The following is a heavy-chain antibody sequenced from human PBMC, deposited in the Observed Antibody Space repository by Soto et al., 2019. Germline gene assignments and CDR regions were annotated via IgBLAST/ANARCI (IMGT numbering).Heavy chain of an antibody. J-gene: IGHJ6*02. V-gene: IGHV4-31*03. D-gene: IGHD5-18*01. CDR3: ARDRLMATAGTARHYFGLDV. CDR1: GGSITNGDYN. CDR2: IFHSGNT. Sequence: KASETLSLTCTVSGGSITNGDYNWSWIRQSPGKGLEWIGNIFHSGNTYYNPSLKSRLTISVDTSKNQFSLNLSSVTAADTAVYYCARDRLMATAGTARHYFGLDVWGQGTTVTVSS.